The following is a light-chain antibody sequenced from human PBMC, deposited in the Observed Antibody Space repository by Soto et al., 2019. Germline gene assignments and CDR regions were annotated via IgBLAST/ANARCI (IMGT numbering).Light chain of an antibody. V-gene: IGKV3-11*01. J-gene: IGKJ5*01. Sequence: ETVLTQSPATLSLSPGERATFSCRASQSVSRFLAWYQQKPGQAPRLLIYDASNRATGIPARFSGSGSGTDFTLTISSLEPEDFAGYYCQQRGNWPPITFGQGTRLDIK. CDR3: QQRGNWPPIT. CDR2: DAS. CDR1: QSVSRF.